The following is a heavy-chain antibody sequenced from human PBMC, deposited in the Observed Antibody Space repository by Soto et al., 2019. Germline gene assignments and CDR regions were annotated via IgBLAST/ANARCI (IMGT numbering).Heavy chain of an antibody. CDR1: GGSFSGYY. V-gene: IGHV4-34*01. J-gene: IGHJ4*02. CDR2: INHSGST. CDR3: ARGEMATIRIGYFDY. D-gene: IGHD5-12*01. Sequence: WETLSLTCTAYGGSFSGYYWSWIRQPPGKGLEWIGEINHSGSTNYNPSLKSRVTISVDTSKNQFSLKLSSVTAADTAVYYCARGEMATIRIGYFDYWGQGTLVTVSS.